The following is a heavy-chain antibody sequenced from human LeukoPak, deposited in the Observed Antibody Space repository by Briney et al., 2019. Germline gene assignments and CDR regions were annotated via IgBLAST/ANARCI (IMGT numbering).Heavy chain of an antibody. D-gene: IGHD3-22*01. CDR2: ISYSAST. J-gene: IGHJ4*02. Sequence: PSETLSLTCSVSGGSISSRSYYWGWIRHPPGKGLEWIGSISYSASTYYNPSLKSRVTMSVDTSKNQFSLKLSSVTAADTAVYYCARDPGRYLYANVIYYLHYFDYWGQGTLVTVSS. V-gene: IGHV4-39*07. CDR3: ARDPGRYLYANVIYYLHYFDY. CDR1: GGSISSRSYY.